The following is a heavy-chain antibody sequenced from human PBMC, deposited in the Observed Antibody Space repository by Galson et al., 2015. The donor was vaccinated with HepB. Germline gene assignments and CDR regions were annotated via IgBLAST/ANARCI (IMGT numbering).Heavy chain of an antibody. CDR1: GFTVSSNY. CDR2: IYSGGST. D-gene: IGHD2-2*01. V-gene: IGHV3-53*01. CDR3: AREGVPAAGSYGMDV. J-gene: IGHJ6*02. Sequence: SLRLSCAASGFTVSSNYMSWVRQAPGKGLEWVSVIYSGGSTYYADSVKGRFTISRDNSKNTLYLQMNSLRAEDTAVYYCAREGVPAAGSYGMDVWGQGTTVTVSS.